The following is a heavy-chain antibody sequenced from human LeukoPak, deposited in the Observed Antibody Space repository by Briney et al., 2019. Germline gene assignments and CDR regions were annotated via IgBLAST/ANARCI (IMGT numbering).Heavy chain of an antibody. CDR3: ARVSSVWMKDYYYFMDV. CDR1: GGSISKSANY. D-gene: IGHD5-12*01. J-gene: IGHJ6*03. Sequence: SETLSLTCTVAGGSISKSANYWGWIRQPPGKGLEWIGTIYYTGSTYYNSSLQSRVSISVDTSKNQFPLKLSSVTAADTAVYYCARVSSVWMKDYYYFMDVWGKGTTVTVSS. V-gene: IGHV4-39*06. CDR2: IYYTGST.